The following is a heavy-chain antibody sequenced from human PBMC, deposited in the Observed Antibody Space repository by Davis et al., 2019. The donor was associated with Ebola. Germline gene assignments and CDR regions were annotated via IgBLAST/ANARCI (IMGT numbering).Heavy chain of an antibody. CDR1: GFTLSDYY. J-gene: IGHJ6*02. CDR3: AREFAYCSGGSCYSVYYYGMDV. D-gene: IGHD2-15*01. Sequence: GGSLRLSCAASGFTLSDYYMSWMRQAPGKGLEWVSSISSSCSYIYYAESVTGRFTISRDNAKNSLYLQMNSLRAEDTAVYYCAREFAYCSGGSCYSVYYYGMDVWGQGTTVTVSS. CDR2: ISSSCSYI. V-gene: IGHV3-11*06.